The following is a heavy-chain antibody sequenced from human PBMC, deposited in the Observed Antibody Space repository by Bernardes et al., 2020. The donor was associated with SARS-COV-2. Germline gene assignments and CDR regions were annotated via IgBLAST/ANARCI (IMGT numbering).Heavy chain of an antibody. V-gene: IGHV4-61*01. CDR3: SGNPRLVDTPMGRDWYFDL. D-gene: IGHD5-18*01. CDR1: GGSVSSDTYY. Sequence: SETLSLTCSVSGGSVSSDTYYWNWIRQPPGKGLEWIGYIFYSGSFYSGSTNYNPSLKSRVTVSVDTSRNLFSLKLNSVTAADTAVYYCSGNPRLVDTPMGRDWYFDLWGRGTLVTVSS. CDR2: IFYSGSFYSGST. J-gene: IGHJ2*01.